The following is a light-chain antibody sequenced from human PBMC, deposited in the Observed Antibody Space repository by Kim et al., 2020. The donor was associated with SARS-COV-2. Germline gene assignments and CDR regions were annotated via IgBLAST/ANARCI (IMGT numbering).Light chain of an antibody. V-gene: IGKV3-15*01. CDR3: QQYHDWPLT. J-gene: IGKJ4*01. CDR1: QNVAIN. CDR2: GPS. Sequence: SVSAGERATLSCRASQNVAINLAWYQQKPGRAPRLLIYGPSARATGIPARFTGSGFGTEFTLTISSLQSEDFAVYYCQQYHDWPLTFGGGTKLEI.